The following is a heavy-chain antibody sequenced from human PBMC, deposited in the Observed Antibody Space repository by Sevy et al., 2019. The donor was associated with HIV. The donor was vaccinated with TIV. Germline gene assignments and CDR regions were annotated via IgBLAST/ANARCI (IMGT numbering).Heavy chain of an antibody. CDR3: AKDQEDSSGYYYGVDAFDI. CDR1: GFTFSSYA. V-gene: IGHV3-23*01. Sequence: GGSLRLSCAASGFTFSSYAMSWVRQAPGKGLEWVSAISGSGGSTYYADSVKGRFTISRDNSKNTLYLQMNSLRAEDTVVYYCAKDQEDSSGYYYGVDAFDIWGQGTMVTVSS. D-gene: IGHD3-22*01. CDR2: ISGSGGST. J-gene: IGHJ3*02.